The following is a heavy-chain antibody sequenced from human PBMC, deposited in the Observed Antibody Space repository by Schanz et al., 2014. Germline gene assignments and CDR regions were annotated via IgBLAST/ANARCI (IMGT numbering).Heavy chain of an antibody. D-gene: IGHD2-21*01. V-gene: IGHV1-69*08. CDR1: GGTFSSYT. Sequence: QLQLVQSGAEVKKPGSSVKVSCKLSGGTFSSYTISWMRQAPGQGLEWMGRIIPILGLAKYEQKFQDKVTITADTSTTTAYMELSGLRSEDTAVYYCARDRLECGAECYSVEVFEIWGQGTLVIVSS. CDR2: IIPILGLA. J-gene: IGHJ4*02. CDR3: ARDRLECGAECYSVEVFEI.